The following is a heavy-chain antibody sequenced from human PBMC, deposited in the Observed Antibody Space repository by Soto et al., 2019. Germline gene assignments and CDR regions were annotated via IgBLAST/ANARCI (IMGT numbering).Heavy chain of an antibody. D-gene: IGHD6-19*01. CDR2: AYYRSKWYT. V-gene: IGHV6-1*01. J-gene: IGHJ3*01. CDR1: GDSVSSNSAA. Sequence: SQTLSLTCAISGDSVSSNSAAWNWIRQSPSRGLEWLGRAYYRSKWYTDYPLSVRSRININPDTSKNQFSLQLTSVTPEDAAVYYCARGNSGLRAFDVWGQGTVVTVSS. CDR3: ARGNSGLRAFDV.